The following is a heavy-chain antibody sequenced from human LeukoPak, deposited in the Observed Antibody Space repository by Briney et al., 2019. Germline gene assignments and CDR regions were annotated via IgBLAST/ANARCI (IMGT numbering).Heavy chain of an antibody. CDR2: ISGDGDST. CDR3: AKEGPRRHYDVWSGYSQISGYYFDY. CDR1: GFTFDDYA. V-gene: IGHV3-43*02. D-gene: IGHD3-3*01. J-gene: IGHJ4*02. Sequence: PGGSLRLSCAASGFTFDDYAMHWVRQAPGKGLEWVSLISGDGDSTYSADSVKGRFTISRDNSKNSLYLQMNSLRTEDTAFYYCAKEGPRRHYDVWSGYSQISGYYFDYWGQGTLVTVSS.